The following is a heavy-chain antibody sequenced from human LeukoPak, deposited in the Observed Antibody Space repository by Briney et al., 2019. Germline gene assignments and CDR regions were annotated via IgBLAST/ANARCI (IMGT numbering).Heavy chain of an antibody. CDR2: ISSSSSYI. V-gene: IGHV3-21*01. CDR1: GFTFSSYS. Sequence: GGSLRLSCAASGFTFSSYSMNWVRQAPGKGLEWVSSISSSSSYIYYADSVKGRFTISRDNAKNSLYLQMNSLRAEDTAVYYCARIPGKVVVAATGYWGQGTLVTVSS. CDR3: ARIPGKVVVAATGY. J-gene: IGHJ4*02. D-gene: IGHD2-15*01.